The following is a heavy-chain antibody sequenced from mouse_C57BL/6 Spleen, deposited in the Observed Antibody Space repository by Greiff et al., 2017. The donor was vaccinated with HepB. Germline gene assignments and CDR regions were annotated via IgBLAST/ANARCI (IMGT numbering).Heavy chain of an antibody. Sequence: VQLKESGPELVKPGASVKISCKASGYAFSSSWMNWVKQRPGKGLEWIGRIYPGDGDTNYNGKFKGKATLTADKSSSTAYMQLSSLTSEDSAVYFCAREGSSYNYAMDYWGQGTSVTVSS. D-gene: IGHD1-1*01. CDR1: GYAFSSSW. CDR3: AREGSSYNYAMDY. CDR2: IYPGDGDT. V-gene: IGHV1-82*01. J-gene: IGHJ4*01.